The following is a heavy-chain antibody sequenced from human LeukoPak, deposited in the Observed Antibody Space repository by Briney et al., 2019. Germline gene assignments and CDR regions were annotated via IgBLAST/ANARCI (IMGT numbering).Heavy chain of an antibody. D-gene: IGHD2-21*02. J-gene: IGHJ3*02. Sequence: GGSLRLSCAASGFTFSSHWMTWVRQAPGKGLEWVANIKQDGSEKYYVDSVKGRFTISRDNAKNSLYLQMSSLRAEDTAVYYCARDRLAYCGGDCYISDAFDIWGQGTMVTVSS. CDR3: ARDRLAYCGGDCYISDAFDI. CDR2: IKQDGSEK. CDR1: GFTFSSHW. V-gene: IGHV3-7*01.